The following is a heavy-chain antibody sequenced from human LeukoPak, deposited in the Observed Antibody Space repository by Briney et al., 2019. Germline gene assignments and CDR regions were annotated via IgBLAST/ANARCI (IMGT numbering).Heavy chain of an antibody. J-gene: IGHJ4*02. D-gene: IGHD3-22*01. CDR1: GFTFNSHA. CDR3: AKAYFLMIVPTCYFDY. V-gene: IGHV3-23*01. CDR2: ISGSGGST. Sequence: GGSLRLSCAASGFTFNSHAMSWVRQAPGKGLEWVSAISGSGGSTYYADSVKGRFTISRDNSKNTLYLQMNSLRAEDTAVYYCAKAYFLMIVPTCYFDYWGQGTLVTVSS.